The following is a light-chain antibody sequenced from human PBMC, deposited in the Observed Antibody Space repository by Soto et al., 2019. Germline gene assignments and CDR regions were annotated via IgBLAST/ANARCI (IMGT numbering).Light chain of an antibody. Sequence: QPVLTQPPSASGTPGQRVTISCSGSKSNIGSNYVYWYQQLPGTAPKLLIYSTNQRPSGVPDRFSGSKSGTSASLAISGLRSEDDADYYCASWSDSLNGYVFGTGTQLTVL. CDR2: STN. CDR3: ASWSDSLNGYV. CDR1: KSNIGSNY. J-gene: IGLJ1*01. V-gene: IGLV1-47*02.